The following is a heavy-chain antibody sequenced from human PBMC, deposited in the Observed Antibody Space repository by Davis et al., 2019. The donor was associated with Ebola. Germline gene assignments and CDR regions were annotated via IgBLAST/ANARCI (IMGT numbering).Heavy chain of an antibody. CDR3: ARDGWEYTIFLYGMDV. D-gene: IGHD2/OR15-2a*01. CDR1: GFTFSSYS. Sequence: GESLKIPCAASGFTFSSYSMNWVRQAPGKGLEWVSAISSSSSYIYYADSVKGRFTISRDNAKNSLYLQMNSLRAEDTAVYYCARDGWEYTIFLYGMDVWGKGTTVTVSS. V-gene: IGHV3-21*01. CDR2: ISSSSSYI. J-gene: IGHJ6*04.